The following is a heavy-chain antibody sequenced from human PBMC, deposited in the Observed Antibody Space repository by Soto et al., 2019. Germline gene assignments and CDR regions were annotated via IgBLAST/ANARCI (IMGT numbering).Heavy chain of an antibody. J-gene: IGHJ6*02. CDR3: AKIHKAAFHYYYYHGMDV. Sequence: GGSLRLSCAASGFTFSSYGMHWVRQAPGKGLEWVAVISYDGSNKYYADSVKGRFTISRDNSKNTLYLQMNSMRAEDTAVYYCAKIHKAAFHYYYYHGMDVWGQGTTVTGSS. CDR1: GFTFSSYG. D-gene: IGHD6-13*01. V-gene: IGHV3-30*18. CDR2: ISYDGSNK.